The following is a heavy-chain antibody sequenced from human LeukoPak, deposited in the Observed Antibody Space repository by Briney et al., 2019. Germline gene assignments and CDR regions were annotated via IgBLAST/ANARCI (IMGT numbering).Heavy chain of an antibody. J-gene: IGHJ4*02. CDR1: GFTFSSHA. CDR3: ANEVRPNDY. Sequence: PGGSLRLSCAVSGFTFSSHAMCWVRQAPGKGLEWVSSIDISGGSTYYADSVKGRFTISRDNSRNTPYLQMNSLRAEDTALYFCANEVRPNDYWGQGTLVTVSS. CDR2: IDISGGST. D-gene: IGHD4/OR15-4a*01. V-gene: IGHV3-23*01.